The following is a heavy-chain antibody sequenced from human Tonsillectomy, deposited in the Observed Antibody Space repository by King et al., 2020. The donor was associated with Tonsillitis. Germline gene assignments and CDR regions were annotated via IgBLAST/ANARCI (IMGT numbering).Heavy chain of an antibody. D-gene: IGHD5-24*01. CDR2: INHSEIT. J-gene: IGHJ6*03. Sequence: VQLQQWGAGLLKPSETLSLTCAVYGGSFSTYYWSWIRQPPGKGLEWIGEINHSEITNYNPSLKSRVTISVDTSKNQFSLKLSPVTAADTAVYYCASIGVEMATSMDAWGKGTTVTVSS. CDR1: GGSFSTYY. CDR3: ASIGVEMATSMDA. V-gene: IGHV4-34*01.